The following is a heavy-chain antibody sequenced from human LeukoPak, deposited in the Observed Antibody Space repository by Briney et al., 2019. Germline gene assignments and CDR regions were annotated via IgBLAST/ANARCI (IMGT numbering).Heavy chain of an antibody. Sequence: PSETLSLTCSVSSGSISTYYWSWIRQPPGKGLEWIGYIYYSGSTNYNSSLKSRVTISVDTSKNQFSLKLSSVTAADTAVYYCARGGCSSTSCFVDYWGQGTPVTVSS. D-gene: IGHD2-2*01. CDR3: ARGGCSSTSCFVDY. CDR2: IYYSGST. CDR1: SGSISTYY. V-gene: IGHV4-59*01. J-gene: IGHJ4*02.